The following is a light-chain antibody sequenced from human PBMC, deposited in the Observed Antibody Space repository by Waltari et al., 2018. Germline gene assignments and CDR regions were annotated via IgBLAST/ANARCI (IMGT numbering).Light chain of an antibody. J-gene: IGLJ1*01. V-gene: IGLV2-14*01. CDR1: SRDVGGFYY. CDR3: SSFTSSSVYV. Sequence: QSALTQPASVSGSPGQSITIPCTGTSRDVGGFYYVPWYQQHPGKAPKLMIYEVSNRPSGVSSRFSGSKSGNTASLTISGLQAEDESDYYCSSFTSSSVYVFGTGTKVTVL. CDR2: EVS.